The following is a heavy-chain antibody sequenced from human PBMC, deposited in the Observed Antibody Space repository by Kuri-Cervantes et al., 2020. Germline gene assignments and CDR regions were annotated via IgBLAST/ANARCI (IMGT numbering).Heavy chain of an antibody. CDR1: GFTFDDYA. J-gene: IGHJ5*02. CDR2: ISWNSGSI. V-gene: IGHV3-9*01. CDR3: ARDVVGADPDEDIVVVVAAHNWFDP. Sequence: GGSLRLSCAASGFTFDDYAMHLVRQAPGKGLEWVSGISWNSGSIGYADSVKGRFTISRDNAKNSLYLQMNSLRAEDTAVYYCARDVVGADPDEDIVVVVAAHNWFDPWGQGTLVTVSS. D-gene: IGHD2-15*01.